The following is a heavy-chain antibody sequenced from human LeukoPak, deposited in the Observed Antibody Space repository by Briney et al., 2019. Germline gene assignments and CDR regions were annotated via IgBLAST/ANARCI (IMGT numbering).Heavy chain of an antibody. V-gene: IGHV3-49*03. CDR2: IRSKAYGGTT. Sequence: PGGSLSLSCTTSGFTFGDYAMRWFRPAPGQGLEWVGFIRSKAYGGTTEYAASVKGRFTISRDDSKSIANLQMNSLKTEDTAVYYCTRFVSVGATTLDYYYGMDVWGQGTTVTVSS. CDR3: TRFVSVGATTLDYYYGMDV. J-gene: IGHJ6*02. D-gene: IGHD1-26*01. CDR1: GFTFGDYA.